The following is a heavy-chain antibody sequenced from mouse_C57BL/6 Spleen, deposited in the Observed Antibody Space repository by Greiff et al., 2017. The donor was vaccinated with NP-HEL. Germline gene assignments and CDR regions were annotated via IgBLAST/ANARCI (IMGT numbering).Heavy chain of an antibody. Sequence: EVKLMESEGGLVQPGSSMKLSCTASGFTFSDYYMAWVRQVPEKGLEWVANINYDGSSTYYLDSLKSRFIISRDNAKNILYLQMSSLKSEDTATYYCARFIYYYGSSYWYFDVWGTGTTVTVSS. J-gene: IGHJ1*03. CDR2: INYDGSST. CDR3: ARFIYYYGSSYWYFDV. D-gene: IGHD1-1*01. V-gene: IGHV5-16*01. CDR1: GFTFSDYY.